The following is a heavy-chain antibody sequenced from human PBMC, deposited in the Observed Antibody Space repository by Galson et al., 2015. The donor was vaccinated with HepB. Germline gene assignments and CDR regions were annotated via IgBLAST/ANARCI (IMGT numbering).Heavy chain of an antibody. V-gene: IGHV1-8*01. CDR3: ARGRAIAAASTPKRYYYYDLDV. D-gene: IGHD6-13*01. J-gene: IGHJ6*02. CDR1: GYTFSSYD. CDR2: MNPKSGNT. Sequence: SVTVSCKASGYTFSSYDINWVRQATGQGLEWVGWMNPKSGNTGFAQKFQGRVTVTRDTSISTAYMDLTGLRSDDTAVYYCARGRAIAAASTPKRYYYYDLDVWGQGTTVTVSS.